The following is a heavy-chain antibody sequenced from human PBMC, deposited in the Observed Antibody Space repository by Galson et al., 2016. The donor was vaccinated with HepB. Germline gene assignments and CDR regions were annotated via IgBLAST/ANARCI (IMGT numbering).Heavy chain of an antibody. D-gene: IGHD2-15*01. CDR1: GFTFSSYG. J-gene: IGHJ6*04. CDR2: IWYDGSKK. Sequence: SLRLSCAASGFTFSSYGMHWVRQAPGKGLEWVAVIWYDGSKKYYADSVKGRFNITRANSKNTLYLQMNSLRAEDTAVYYCARMGSLYCSCGSCYGPHYGMDVWGKGTTVTVSS. V-gene: IGHV3-33*01. CDR3: ARMGSLYCSCGSCYGPHYGMDV.